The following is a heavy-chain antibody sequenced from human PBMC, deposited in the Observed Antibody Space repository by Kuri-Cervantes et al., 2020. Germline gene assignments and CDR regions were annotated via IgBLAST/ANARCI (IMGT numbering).Heavy chain of an antibody. J-gene: IGHJ6*02. CDR1: GGSISSSSYY. V-gene: IGHV4-39*07. CDR2: IYYSGST. D-gene: IGHD6-13*01. CDR3: ARGVGLRYAAAGSFSTYYYYYGMDV. Sequence: ESLKISCTVSGGSISSSSYYWGWIRQPPGKGLEWIGSIYYSGSTYYNPSLKSRVTISVDTSKNQFSLKLSSVTAADTAVYYCARGVGLRYAAAGSFSTYYYYYGMDVWGQGTTVTVSS.